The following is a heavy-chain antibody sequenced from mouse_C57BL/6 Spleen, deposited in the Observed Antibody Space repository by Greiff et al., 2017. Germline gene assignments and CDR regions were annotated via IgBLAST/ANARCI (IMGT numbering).Heavy chain of an antibody. CDR3: ARSQGDFDY. CDR1: GFTFTDYY. V-gene: IGHV7-3*01. CDR2: IRHKANGYTT. Sequence: DVLLVESGGGLVQPGGSLSLSCAASGFTFTDYYMSWVRQPPGQALEWLGFIRHKANGYTTEYNEYVKGRLTISRDNSQSILYLQMNALRAEDSATYYCARSQGDFDYWGQGTTLTVSS. J-gene: IGHJ2*01.